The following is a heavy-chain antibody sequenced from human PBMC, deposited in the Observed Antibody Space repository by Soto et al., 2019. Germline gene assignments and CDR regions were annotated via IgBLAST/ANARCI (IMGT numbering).Heavy chain of an antibody. Sequence: ASVKVSCKASGFTFSTYGLTWVRQAPGQGLEWLGRISPYNDNTDYAQKVQGRVTMTTETSTNTAYMELRSLRSDDTAVYYCVLGHCSGGTCYSGYYGMDVWGQGTTVTVSS. D-gene: IGHD2-15*01. CDR1: GFTFSTYG. CDR2: ISPYNDNT. CDR3: VLGHCSGGTCYSGYYGMDV. J-gene: IGHJ6*02. V-gene: IGHV1-18*01.